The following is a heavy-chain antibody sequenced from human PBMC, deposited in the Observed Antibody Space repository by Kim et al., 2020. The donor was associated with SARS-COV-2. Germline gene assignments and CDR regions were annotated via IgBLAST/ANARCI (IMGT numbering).Heavy chain of an antibody. CDR1: GYSISSGYY. J-gene: IGHJ5*02. CDR2: IYHSGST. V-gene: IGHV4-38-2*02. CDR3: ARVGLFYYYGSGSYTHSWFDP. D-gene: IGHD3-10*01. Sequence: SETLSLTCTVSGYSISSGYYWGWIRQPPGKGLEWIGSIYHSGSTYYNPSLKSRVTISVDTSMNQFSLKLSSVTAADTAVYYCARVGLFYYYGSGSYTHSWFDPWGQGTLVTVSS.